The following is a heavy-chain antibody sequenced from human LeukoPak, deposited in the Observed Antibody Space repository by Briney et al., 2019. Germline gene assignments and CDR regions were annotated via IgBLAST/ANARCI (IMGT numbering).Heavy chain of an antibody. J-gene: IGHJ5*02. Sequence: ASVKVSCKASGYTLTGYYMHWVRQAPGQGLEWMGWINPNSGGTNYAQKFQGRVTMTRDTSISTAYMELSRLRSDDTAVYYCARDSNPNGSGSYYNEGDWFDPWGQGTLVTVSS. D-gene: IGHD3-10*01. CDR2: INPNSGGT. CDR3: ARDSNPNGSGSYYNEGDWFDP. CDR1: GYTLTGYY. V-gene: IGHV1-2*02.